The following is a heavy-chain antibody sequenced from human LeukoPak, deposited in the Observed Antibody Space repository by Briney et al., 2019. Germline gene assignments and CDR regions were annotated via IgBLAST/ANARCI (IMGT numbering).Heavy chain of an antibody. D-gene: IGHD3-3*01. J-gene: IGHJ4*02. CDR1: GFTVSSNY. CDR2: IYSGGST. CDR3: ARDNFWSGYYGY. Sequence: PGGSLRLSCAASGFTVSSNYMNWVRQAPGKGLEWVSVIYSGGSTYYADSVKGRFTISRDNSKNTLYLQINSLRPEDTAVYYCARDNFWSGYYGYWGQGTLVTVSS. V-gene: IGHV3-66*02.